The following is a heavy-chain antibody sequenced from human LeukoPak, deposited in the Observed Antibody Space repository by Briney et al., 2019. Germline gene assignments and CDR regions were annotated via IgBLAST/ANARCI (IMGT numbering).Heavy chain of an antibody. CDR3: AKGKSRMTSGYFDY. J-gene: IGHJ4*02. CDR2: ISGSGGST. D-gene: IGHD3-10*01. Sequence: GGSLRLSCAASGFTFSSYAMSWVRQAPGKGLEWVSAISGSGGSTYYADSVKGRFTISRDNSKNTLYLQMNSLRTEDTAVYYCAKGKSRMTSGYFDYWGQGTLVTVSS. CDR1: GFTFSSYA. V-gene: IGHV3-23*01.